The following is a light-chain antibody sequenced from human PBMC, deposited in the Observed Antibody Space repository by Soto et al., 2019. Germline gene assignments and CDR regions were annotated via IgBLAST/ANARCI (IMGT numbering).Light chain of an antibody. J-gene: IGKJ1*01. Sequence: EIVLTQSPGTLSLSPRERATLSCRASQSVNDNYLAWYQHKPGQAPRLLIYGASSRAPGMPDRFSGSGSGTDFTVTISRLEPEEFVIYYCRQYAASPRTFGQGPQAEVK. CDR3: RQYAASPRT. V-gene: IGKV3-20*01. CDR2: GAS. CDR1: QSVNDNY.